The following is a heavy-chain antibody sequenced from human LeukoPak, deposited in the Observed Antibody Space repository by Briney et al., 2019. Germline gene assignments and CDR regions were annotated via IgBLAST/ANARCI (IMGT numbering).Heavy chain of an antibody. CDR3: AKHRRSTLVTAYFDS. J-gene: IGHJ4*02. V-gene: IGHV3-23*01. CDR1: GFTFSTLA. D-gene: IGHD2-21*02. CDR2: ISSRGDDT. Sequence: GGSLRLSCTASGFTFSTLAMSWVRQAPGKGLEWVSSISSRGDDTSYADSVKGRFTISRDNSKNTLYLQLNSLRVDDAAIYYCAKHRRSTLVTAYFDSWGQGTLVTVSS.